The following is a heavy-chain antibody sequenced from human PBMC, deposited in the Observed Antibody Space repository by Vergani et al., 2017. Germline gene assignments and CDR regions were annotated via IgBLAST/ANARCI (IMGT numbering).Heavy chain of an antibody. CDR2: IYPGDSDT. J-gene: IGHJ3*02. V-gene: IGHV5-51*03. CDR3: TRECGSTSCYTLNAFDI. Sequence: EVQLVQSGAEVKKPGESLKISCKGSGYSFTSYWIGWVRQMPGKGLEWMGIIYPGDSDTRYSPSFQGQVTISADKSISTAYLQWSSLKASDTAMYYCTRECGSTSCYTLNAFDIWGQGTMVTVSS. CDR1: GYSFTSYW. D-gene: IGHD2-2*02.